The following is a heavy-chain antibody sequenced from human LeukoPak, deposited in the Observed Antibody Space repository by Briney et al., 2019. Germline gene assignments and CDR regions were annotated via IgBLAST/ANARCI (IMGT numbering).Heavy chain of an antibody. CDR1: GFTFSSYS. V-gene: IGHV3-21*01. D-gene: IGHD3-10*01. CDR2: ISSSSSYI. Sequence: GGSLRLSCAPSGFTFSSYSVNWVRQAPGKGLEWVSSISSSSSYIYYADSVKGRFTISRDNAKNTLYLQMNSLRAEDTAVYYCARVGVLWYGELLPDDYWGQGTLVTVSS. J-gene: IGHJ4*02. CDR3: ARVGVLWYGELLPDDY.